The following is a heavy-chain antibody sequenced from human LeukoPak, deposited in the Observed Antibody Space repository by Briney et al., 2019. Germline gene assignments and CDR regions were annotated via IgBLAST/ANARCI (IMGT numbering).Heavy chain of an antibody. CDR3: VKPGYSSSWFDY. CDR1: GFTFRSYT. D-gene: IGHD6-13*01. J-gene: IGHJ4*02. CDR2: ISSNGGST. V-gene: IGHV3-64D*06. Sequence: QSGGSLRLSCSASGFTFRSYTMHWVRQAPGKGLEYVSAISSNGGSTNYADSVKGRFTISRDNSKNTLYLQMSSLRAEDTAVYYCVKPGYSSSWFDYWGQGALVTVSS.